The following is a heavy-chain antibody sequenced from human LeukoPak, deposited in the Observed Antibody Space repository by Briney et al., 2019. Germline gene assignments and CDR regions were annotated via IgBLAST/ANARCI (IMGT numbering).Heavy chain of an antibody. D-gene: IGHD3-22*01. CDR1: GGSFSGYY. J-gene: IGHJ4*02. CDR2: INHSGST. Sequence: PSETLSLTCAVYGGSFSGYYWSWIRQPPEKGLEWIGEINHSGSTNYNPSLKSRVTISVDTSKKQFSLKLSSVTAADTAMYYCVTYYFDSSGPKKNYWGQGTLVTVSS. CDR3: VTYYFDSSGPKKNY. V-gene: IGHV4-34*01.